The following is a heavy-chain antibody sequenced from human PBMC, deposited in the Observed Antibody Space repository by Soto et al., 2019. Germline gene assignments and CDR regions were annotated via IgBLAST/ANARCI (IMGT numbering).Heavy chain of an antibody. CDR1: GGSISSSSYY. CDR2: IYYSGST. D-gene: IGHD2-8*01. CDR3: ALTVYALSSGSSDRDY. Sequence: QLQLQESGPGLVKPSETLSLTCTVSGGSISSSSYYWGWIRQPPGKGLEWIGSIYYSGSTYYNPSLKSRVTISVDTSKNQFPLKLSSVTAADTAVYYCALTVYALSSGSSDRDYWGQGTLVTVSS. V-gene: IGHV4-39*01. J-gene: IGHJ4*02.